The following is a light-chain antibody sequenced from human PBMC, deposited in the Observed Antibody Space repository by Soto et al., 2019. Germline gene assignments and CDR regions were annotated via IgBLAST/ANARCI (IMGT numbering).Light chain of an antibody. CDR1: QSGNRY. Sequence: ESVFKQAPATLSLSPGERATLSCRASQSGNRYFAWYQQKHGQATRLLIYDSSNRATGIPARFSVSGTGTDLSLTISSLEPEDFAMYYCQHRSHWPYTFGPGTKLELQ. CDR2: DSS. CDR3: QHRSHWPYT. V-gene: IGKV3-11*01. J-gene: IGKJ2*01.